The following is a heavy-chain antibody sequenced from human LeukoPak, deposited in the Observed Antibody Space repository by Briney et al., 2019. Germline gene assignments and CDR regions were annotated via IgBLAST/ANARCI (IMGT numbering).Heavy chain of an antibody. CDR2: INPNSGGT. Sequence: ASVKVSCKASGYTFTGYYMHWVRQAPGQGLEWMGWINPNSGGTNYAQKFQGRVTMTRDTSISTAYMELSRLRSEDTAVYYCARGQGGPMVRGVPDYWGQGTLVTVSS. CDR3: ARGQGGPMVRGVPDY. D-gene: IGHD3-10*01. J-gene: IGHJ4*02. CDR1: GYTFTGYY. V-gene: IGHV1-2*02.